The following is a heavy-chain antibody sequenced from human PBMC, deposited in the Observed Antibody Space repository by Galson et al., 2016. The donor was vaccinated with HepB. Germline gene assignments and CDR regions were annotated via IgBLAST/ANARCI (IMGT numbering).Heavy chain of an antibody. CDR2: IWSDETNK. CDR3: GRDRGYCSDHSCYGHGGVDV. CDR1: GFRHRNYG. Sequence: SLRLSCAGYGFRHRNYGMHWVRQAPGKGLEWVAVIWSDETNKVHVASAKGRFTISKDNFKNTLDLQMNSLRVEDTAVYYCGRDRGYCSDHSCYGHGGVDVWGQGTTVTVSS. V-gene: IGHV3-33*01. D-gene: IGHD2-15*01. J-gene: IGHJ6*02.